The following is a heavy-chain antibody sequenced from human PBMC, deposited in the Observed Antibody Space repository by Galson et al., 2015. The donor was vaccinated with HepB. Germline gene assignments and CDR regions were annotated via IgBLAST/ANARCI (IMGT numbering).Heavy chain of an antibody. CDR3: TSPGYSSGWYDYFDY. J-gene: IGHJ4*02. CDR1: GFTFSGSA. D-gene: IGHD6-19*01. CDR2: IRSKANSYAT. V-gene: IGHV3-73*01. Sequence: SLRLSCAASGFTFSGSAMHWVRQASGKGLEWVGRIRSKANSYATAYAASVKGRFTISRDDSKNTAYLQMNSLKTEDTAVYYCTSPGYSSGWYDYFDYWGQGTLVTVSS.